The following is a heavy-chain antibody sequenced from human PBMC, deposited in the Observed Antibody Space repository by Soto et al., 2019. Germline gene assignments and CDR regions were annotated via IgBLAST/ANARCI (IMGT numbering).Heavy chain of an antibody. D-gene: IGHD4-17*01. J-gene: IGHJ3*02. Sequence: PSETLSLTCTVSGGSISSGAYYWSWIRQHPGKGLEWIGYIYYSGNTYYNPSLRSRVTISVDTSKNQFSLKLSSVTAADTAFYYCARLPTATHAFDIWGQGTMVTVSS. CDR1: GGSISSGAYY. CDR3: ARLPTATHAFDI. CDR2: IYYSGNT. V-gene: IGHV4-31*03.